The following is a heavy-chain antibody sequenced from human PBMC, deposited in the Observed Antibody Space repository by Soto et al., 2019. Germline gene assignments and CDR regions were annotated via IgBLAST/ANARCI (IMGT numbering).Heavy chain of an antibody. D-gene: IGHD3-22*01. Sequence: GGSLRLSCAASGFTFSSYSMNWVRQAPGKGLECVSSISSSSSYIYYADSVKGRFTISRDNAKNSLYLQTNSLRAEDTAVYYCARDKVRYYYDSSGSQGHFDLWGRGTLVTVSP. CDR3: ARDKVRYYYDSSGSQGHFDL. V-gene: IGHV3-21*01. CDR1: GFTFSSYS. CDR2: ISSSSSYI. J-gene: IGHJ2*01.